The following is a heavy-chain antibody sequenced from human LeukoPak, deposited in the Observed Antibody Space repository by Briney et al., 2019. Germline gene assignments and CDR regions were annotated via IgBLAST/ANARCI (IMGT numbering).Heavy chain of an antibody. Sequence: SETLSLTCAVYGGSFSGYYWGWIRQPPGKGLEWIGEINHSGSTNYNPSLKSRVTISVGTSKNQFSLKLSSVTAADTAVYYCARAFNLHYYDSSGYYDYWGQGTLVTVSS. J-gene: IGHJ4*02. CDR2: INHSGST. CDR3: ARAFNLHYYDSSGYYDY. D-gene: IGHD3-22*01. CDR1: GGSFSGYY. V-gene: IGHV4-34*01.